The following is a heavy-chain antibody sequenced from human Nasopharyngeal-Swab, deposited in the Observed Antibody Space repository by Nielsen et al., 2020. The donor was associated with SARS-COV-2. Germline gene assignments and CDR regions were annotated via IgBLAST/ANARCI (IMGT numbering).Heavy chain of an antibody. D-gene: IGHD3-3*01. CDR2: ISGSGGST. J-gene: IGHJ4*02. CDR3: AKDARYDFWSGYYFDY. Sequence: GGSLKISCAASGFTFSNYAMSWVRQAPGKGLEWVSAISGSGGSTYYADSVKGRFTISRDNSKNTLYLQMNSLRAEDTAVYYCAKDARYDFWSGYYFDYWGQGTLVTVSS. V-gene: IGHV3-23*01. CDR1: GFTFSNYA.